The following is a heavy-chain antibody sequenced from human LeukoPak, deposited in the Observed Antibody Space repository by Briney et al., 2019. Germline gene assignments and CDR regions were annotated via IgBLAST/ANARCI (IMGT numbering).Heavy chain of an antibody. D-gene: IGHD2-15*01. CDR2: ISSSSSTI. CDR1: GFTFSSYS. J-gene: IGHJ6*02. CDR3: AREAVGGCSGGSCYIYGMDV. V-gene: IGHV3-48*01. Sequence: GGSLRLSCAASGFTFSSYSMNWVRQAPGKGLEWVSYISSSSSTIYYADSVKGRFTISRDNAKNSLYLQMNSLRAEDTAVYYCAREAVGGCSGGSCYIYGMDVWGQGTTVTVSS.